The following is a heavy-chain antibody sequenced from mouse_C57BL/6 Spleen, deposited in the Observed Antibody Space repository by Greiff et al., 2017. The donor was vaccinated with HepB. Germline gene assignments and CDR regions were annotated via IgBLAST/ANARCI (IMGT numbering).Heavy chain of an antibody. J-gene: IGHJ2*01. CDR3: ARGDDYDGHFDY. CDR2: IYPRSGNT. CDR1: GYTFTSYG. Sequence: VQLQQSGAELARPGASVKLSCKASGYTFTSYGISWVKQRTGQGLEWIGEIYPRSGNTYYNEKFKGKATLTADKSSSTAYMALRSLTSEDSAVYVCARGDDYDGHFDYWGQGTTLTVSS. V-gene: IGHV1-81*01. D-gene: IGHD2-4*01.